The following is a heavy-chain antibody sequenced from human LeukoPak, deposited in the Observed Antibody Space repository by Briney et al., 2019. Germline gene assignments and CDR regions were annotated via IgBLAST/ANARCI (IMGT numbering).Heavy chain of an antibody. CDR1: GFTFSSYA. Sequence: PGGSLRLSCAASGFTFSSYAMSWVRQAPGKGLERVSAISGSGGSTYYADSVKGQFTISRDNSKNTLYLQMNSLRAEDTAVYYCAKGPFYDILTGYWFDPWGQGTLVTVSS. CDR3: AKGPFYDILTGYWFDP. J-gene: IGHJ5*02. CDR2: ISGSGGST. V-gene: IGHV3-23*01. D-gene: IGHD3-9*01.